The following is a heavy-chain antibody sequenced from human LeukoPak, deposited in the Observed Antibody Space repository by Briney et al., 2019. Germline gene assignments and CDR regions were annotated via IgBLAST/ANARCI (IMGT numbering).Heavy chain of an antibody. CDR3: ARAGGGGGCTSCLIDAFDI. J-gene: IGHJ3*02. Sequence: GGSLRLSCAASGCTFSSYGMHGVRQAPGKGLEWVAVIWYDGSNKYYEDSVKGRFTISRDNSKKTLYVQMNSLRAEDTGVYYCARAGGGGGCTSCLIDAFDIWGQGTMVTVSS. CDR1: GCTFSSYG. V-gene: IGHV3-33*01. CDR2: IWYDGSNK. D-gene: IGHD2-2*01.